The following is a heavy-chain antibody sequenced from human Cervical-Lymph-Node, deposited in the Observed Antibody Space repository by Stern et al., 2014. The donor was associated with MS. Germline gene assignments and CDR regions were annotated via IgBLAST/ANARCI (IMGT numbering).Heavy chain of an antibody. D-gene: IGHD3-22*01. Sequence: VQLVESGGRVVQPGRSLRLSCTASGFTFSNYGIHWVRQAPGKGLEWVAVISFDGSHNYYADSVKGRFTISRDNSKNTLYLQMNSLRVEDTAVYYCAKGSYHDSSGYYYANASDIWGQGTLVTVSS. CDR3: AKGSYHDSSGYYYANASDI. J-gene: IGHJ3*02. V-gene: IGHV3-30*18. CDR2: ISFDGSHN. CDR1: GFTFSNYG.